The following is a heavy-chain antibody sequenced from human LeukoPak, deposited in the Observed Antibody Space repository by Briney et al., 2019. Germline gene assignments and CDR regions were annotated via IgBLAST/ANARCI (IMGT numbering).Heavy chain of an antibody. V-gene: IGHV5-51*01. CDR2: IYPGDSDI. Sequence: GESLKISCKASGYSFTSYWIGWVRHMPGKGLEWMGIIYPGDSDIRYSPSFQGQVTISTDKSISTAYLQWSSLKASVTAMYYCARRLPSLHAFDIWGQGTMVNVSS. J-gene: IGHJ3*02. CDR1: GYSFTSYW. CDR3: ARRLPSLHAFDI.